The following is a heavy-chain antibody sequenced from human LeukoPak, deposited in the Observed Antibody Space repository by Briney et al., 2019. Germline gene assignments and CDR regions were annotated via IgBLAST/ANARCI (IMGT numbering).Heavy chain of an antibody. V-gene: IGHV3-48*03. D-gene: IGHD4-17*01. Sequence: PGGSLRLSCAAPGFTFSNYEMNWVRQAPGKGLEWVSYISSSGTLMFYSDSVKGRFTISRDNASVSLQMNSLRAEDTALYYCARSITDYGDYDSPFFDYWGQGTLVTVSS. CDR2: ISSSGTLM. CDR1: GFTFSNYE. CDR3: ARSITDYGDYDSPFFDY. J-gene: IGHJ4*02.